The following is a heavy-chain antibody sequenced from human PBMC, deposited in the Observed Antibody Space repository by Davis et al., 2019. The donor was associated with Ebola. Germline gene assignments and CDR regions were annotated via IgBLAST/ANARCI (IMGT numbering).Heavy chain of an antibody. J-gene: IGHJ3*02. CDR2: IYYSGST. CDR1: GGSISSGGYY. Sequence: PSETLSLTCTVSGGSISSGGYYWSWIRQHPGKGLEWIGYIYYSGSTYYNPSLKSRVTISVDTSKNQFSLKLSSVTAADTAVYYCARGGGDCSSSCYDDAFDIWGQGTMVTVSS. V-gene: IGHV4-31*03. D-gene: IGHD2-2*01. CDR3: ARGGGDCSSSCYDDAFDI.